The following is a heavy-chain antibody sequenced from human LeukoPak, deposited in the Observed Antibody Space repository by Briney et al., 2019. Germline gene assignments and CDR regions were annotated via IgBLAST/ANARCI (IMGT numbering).Heavy chain of an antibody. J-gene: IGHJ4*02. CDR3: ASSGPAAVNY. V-gene: IGHV4-38-2*02. D-gene: IGHD6-13*01. Sequence: SETLSLTCTVSGYSICSGYYWGWIRQPPGKGLEWIASIYHSGSTYYNPSLESQVTISVDTSKNQFSLKLSSVTAADTAVYYCASSGPAAVNYWGQGTLVTVSS. CDR1: GYSICSGYY. CDR2: IYHSGST.